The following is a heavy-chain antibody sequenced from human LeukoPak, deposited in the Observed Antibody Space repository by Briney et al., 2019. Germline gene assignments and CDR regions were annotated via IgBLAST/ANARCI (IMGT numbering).Heavy chain of an antibody. CDR3: ARDLSEHPRRSYYVKPQGLDY. V-gene: IGHV1-46*01. Sequence: ASVKVSCKASGYTFTSYYMHWVRQAPGQGLEWMGIINPSGGSTSYAKKFQGRLTMTRDTSTSTVYMELSSLRSEDTAVYYCARDLSEHPRRSYYVKPQGLDYWGQGTLVTVSS. CDR2: INPSGGST. D-gene: IGHD1-26*01. J-gene: IGHJ4*02. CDR1: GYTFTSYY.